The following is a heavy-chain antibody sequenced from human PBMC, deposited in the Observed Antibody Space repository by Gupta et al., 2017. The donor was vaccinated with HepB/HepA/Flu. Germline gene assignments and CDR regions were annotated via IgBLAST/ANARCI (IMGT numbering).Heavy chain of an antibody. CDR3: ANSMFGVVISSARYGMDV. CDR2: IIPILGIA. D-gene: IGHD3-3*01. Sequence: QVQLVQSGAEVKKPGSSVKVSCKASGGTFSSYALSWVRQAPGQGLEWMGRIIPILGIANYAQKFQGRVTITADKSTSTAYMELSSLRSEDTAVYYCANSMFGVVISSARYGMDVWGQGTTVTVSS. J-gene: IGHJ6*02. V-gene: IGHV1-69*04. CDR1: GGTFSSYA.